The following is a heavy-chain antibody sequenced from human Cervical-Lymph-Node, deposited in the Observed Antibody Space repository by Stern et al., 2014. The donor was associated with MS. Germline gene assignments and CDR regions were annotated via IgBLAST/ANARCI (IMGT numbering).Heavy chain of an antibody. CDR1: GYRFSTFY. CDR2: IAPCRGAT. J-gene: IGHJ4*02. D-gene: IGHD3-16*02. CDR3: ARIYCSGDECYHSFDT. V-gene: IGHV1-2*06. Sequence: QMQLVQSGAEVKKPGASVKVSCKASGYRFSTFYLHWLRQAPGQGLQWIGRIAPCRGATNSSQTFQGRTTMTTERSTTTAYLELSGLRSDDTAVYYCARIYCSGDECYHSFDTWGQGTLVTVSS.